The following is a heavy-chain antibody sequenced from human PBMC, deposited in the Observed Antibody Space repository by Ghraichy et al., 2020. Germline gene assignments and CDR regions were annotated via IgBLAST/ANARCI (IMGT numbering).Heavy chain of an antibody. CDR1: GFTFNNFW. CDR3: ARHRLNQYYTTGSHFDY. J-gene: IGHJ4*02. D-gene: IGHD4-17*01. Sequence: GESLNISCTASGFTFNNFWMTWVRQTSGKGLAWVANINQDGSEKYYVDSVKGRFTISRDNAENSLHLEMSRLRVEDTAFYYCARHRLNQYYTTGSHFDYWGQGALVTVSS. V-gene: IGHV3-7*03. CDR2: INQDGSEK.